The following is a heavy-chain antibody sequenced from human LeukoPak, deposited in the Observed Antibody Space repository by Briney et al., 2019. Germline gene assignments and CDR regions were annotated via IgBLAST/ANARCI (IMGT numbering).Heavy chain of an antibody. CDR3: AKRGGRGVGNFHFDY. V-gene: IGHV3-30*02. CDR1: GFTFSSYG. Sequence: PGGSLRLSCAASGFTFSSYGMHWVRQAPGKGLEWVAFIRYDGSNKYYADSVKGRFTISRDNSKNTLYLQMNSLRAEDTAVYYCAKRGGRGVGNFHFDYWGQGTLVTVSS. CDR2: IRYDGSNK. J-gene: IGHJ4*02. D-gene: IGHD3-10*01.